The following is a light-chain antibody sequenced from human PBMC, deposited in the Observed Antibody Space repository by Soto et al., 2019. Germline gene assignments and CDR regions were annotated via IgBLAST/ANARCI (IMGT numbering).Light chain of an antibody. CDR2: RGS. V-gene: IGKV1-27*01. Sequence: DIQMTQSPSSLSASVGDRVTITCRASQDIGHSLAWYQHKPGEVPKLLIYRGSILSGVSSRFSGSGSGTDFTLTITSLQPEDVAAYYCQRCDSGPWTFGQGTKVAIK. CDR3: QRCDSGPWT. CDR1: QDIGHS. J-gene: IGKJ1*01.